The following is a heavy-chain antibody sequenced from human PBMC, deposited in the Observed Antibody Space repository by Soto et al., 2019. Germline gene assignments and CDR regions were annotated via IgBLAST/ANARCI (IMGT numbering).Heavy chain of an antibody. CDR3: AKDSGWFGESLAERDP. V-gene: IGHV3-21*04. CDR2: ISSSSSYI. D-gene: IGHD3-10*01. CDR1: GFTFSSYS. J-gene: IGHJ5*02. Sequence: PGGSLRLSCAASGFTFSSYSMNWVRQAPGKGLEWVSSISSSSSYIYYADSVKGRFTISRDNAKNSLYLQMNSLRAEDTAVYYCAKDSGWFGESLAERDPWGQGTLVTVSS.